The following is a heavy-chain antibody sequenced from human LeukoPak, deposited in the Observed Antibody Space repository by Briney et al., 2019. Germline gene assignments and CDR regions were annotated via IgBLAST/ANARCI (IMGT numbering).Heavy chain of an antibody. J-gene: IGHJ6*04. CDR1: GGSFSGYY. CDR2: INHSGST. Sequence: SETLSLTCAVYGGSFSGYYWSWIRQPPGKGLEWIGEINHSGSTNYNPSLKSRVTISVDTSKNQFSLKLSSVTAADTAVYYCASYCSGGSCYSYGYYGMYVWGKGTTVTVSS. D-gene: IGHD2-15*01. CDR3: ASYCSGGSCYSYGYYGMYV. V-gene: IGHV4-34*01.